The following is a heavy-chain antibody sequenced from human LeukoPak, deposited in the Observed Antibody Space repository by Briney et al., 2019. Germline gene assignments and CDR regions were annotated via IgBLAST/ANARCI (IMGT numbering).Heavy chain of an antibody. CDR2: IRSKADNYAT. CDR3: AKSGTSGSYYSSWSDRNPFDY. CDR1: GFTFSGSP. J-gene: IGHJ4*02. D-gene: IGHD1-26*01. V-gene: IGHV3-73*01. Sequence: GGSLRLSCAASGFTFSGSPMHWVRQASGKGLEWVGLIRSKADNYATGYGASVKGRFSISRDDSRNTAYLQMNSLKAEDTAVYYCAKSGTSGSYYSSWSDRNPFDYWGQGTLVTVSS.